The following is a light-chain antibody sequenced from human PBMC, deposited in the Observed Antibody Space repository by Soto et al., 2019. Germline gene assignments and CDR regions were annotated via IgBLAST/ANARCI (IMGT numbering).Light chain of an antibody. CDR3: QSSYSSRSCHVV. CDR2: GNS. J-gene: IGLJ2*01. V-gene: IGLV1-40*01. CDR1: SSNIGAGYD. Sequence: QSVLTQPPSVSGAPGQRVTISCTGTSSNIGAGYDVHWYQQLPGTAPKLLIYGNSNRPSGVPYRFSGSKSGTPASLAITGLQAEEEADYYCQSSYSSRSCHVVFGAGTKLTVL.